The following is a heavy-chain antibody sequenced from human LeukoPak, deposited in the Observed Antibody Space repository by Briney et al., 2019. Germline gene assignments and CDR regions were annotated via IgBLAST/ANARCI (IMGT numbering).Heavy chain of an antibody. CDR3: AKSDILLWFGELHGMDV. Sequence: GGALRLSCAASVFNFSNDALTWGRHAPGEGLEWVSLISGDGGSTYYADSVRGRCTISRDNSKNSLYLQMNSLRTEDTALYYCAKSDILLWFGELHGMDVWGQGTTVTVSS. J-gene: IGHJ6*02. D-gene: IGHD3-10*01. CDR2: ISGDGGST. V-gene: IGHV3-43*02. CDR1: VFNFSNDA.